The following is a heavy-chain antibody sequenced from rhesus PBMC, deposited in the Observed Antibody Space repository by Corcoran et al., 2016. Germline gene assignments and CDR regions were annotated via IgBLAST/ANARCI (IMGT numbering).Heavy chain of an antibody. Sequence: QVQLQESGPGLVKPSETLSLTCAVSGGSISDDYYCSWIRQPPGKGLEWIGYIYGIGGGTNYNPSLKNRVTISIDASQNQFSLKLSSVTAADTAVYYCASPIAAVRYYFDYWGQGVLVTVSS. D-gene: IGHD6-25*01. V-gene: IGHV4-106*01. CDR3: ASPIAAVRYYFDY. CDR1: GGSISDDYY. CDR2: IYGIGGGT. J-gene: IGHJ4*01.